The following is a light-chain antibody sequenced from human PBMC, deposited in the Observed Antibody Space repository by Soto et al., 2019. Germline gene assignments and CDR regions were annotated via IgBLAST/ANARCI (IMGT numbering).Light chain of an antibody. CDR1: QSVISSY. CDR2: DAS. V-gene: IGKV3-11*01. CDR3: QQRSNWPPIT. Sequence: EIVLTQSPGTLSLSPGERATLSCRASQSVISSYLVWYQQRPGQAPRLLIYDASHRAAGIPARFSGSGFGTDFTLTISSLEPEDAAVYYCQQRSNWPPITFGQGTRLEIK. J-gene: IGKJ5*01.